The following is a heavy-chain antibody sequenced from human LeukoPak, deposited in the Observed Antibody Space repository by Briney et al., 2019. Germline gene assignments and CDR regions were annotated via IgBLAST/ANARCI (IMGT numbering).Heavy chain of an antibody. D-gene: IGHD2-2*01. J-gene: IGHJ6*02. CDR3: ARTYCSRATCYDGDMDV. Sequence: GGSLRLSCAASGFTFSSYWMHWVRQAPGKGLVWVSRIATNGTSTNYADSVKARFTISRDNAKNTVYLQMNSLRAEDTPVYYCARTYCSRATCYDGDMDVWGQGTTVTVSS. CDR2: IATNGTST. V-gene: IGHV3-74*01. CDR1: GFTFSSYW.